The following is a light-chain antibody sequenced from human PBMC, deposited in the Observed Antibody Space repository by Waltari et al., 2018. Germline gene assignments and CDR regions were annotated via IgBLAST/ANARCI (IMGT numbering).Light chain of an antibody. CDR2: GQD. CDR1: SLRRSY. Sequence: SSELPHDPPVYVALGQTVRSTALEDSLRRSYSTWYQHRPGQAPILIIYGQDNRPSGIPDRFSGSTSGNTASLTITGAQAEDEADYYCLSRDTTSTRVFGGGTRLTV. CDR3: LSRDTTSTRV. V-gene: IGLV3-19*01. J-gene: IGLJ3*02.